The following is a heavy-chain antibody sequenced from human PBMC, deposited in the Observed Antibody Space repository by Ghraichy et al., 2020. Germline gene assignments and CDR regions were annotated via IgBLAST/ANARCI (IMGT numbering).Heavy chain of an antibody. CDR2: IYSSGNT. J-gene: IGHJ3*02. D-gene: IGHD1-26*01. CDR1: DYSISTTNW. Sequence: SQTLSLTCAVSDYSISTTNWWAWIRQTPGKGLERIGYIYSSGNTHYNPSLKSRVTMSVDTSKNQFSLQMTSVTSVDTAVYYCARKAGGSYAGGLDTGGQGTKVTVSS. CDR3: ARKAGGSYAGGLDT. V-gene: IGHV4-28*01.